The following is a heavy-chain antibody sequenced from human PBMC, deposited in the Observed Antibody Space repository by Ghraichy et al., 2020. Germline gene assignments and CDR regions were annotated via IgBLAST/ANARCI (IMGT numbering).Heavy chain of an antibody. V-gene: IGHV3-30*18. D-gene: IGHD2-2*01. CDR3: VKDGGQLLSYYYQYMDV. J-gene: IGHJ6*03. Sequence: GGSLRLSCAASGFTFSSYGMHWVRQAPGKGLDWVAVISFDGGNKYHVDSVKGRFTISRDNSKNTLYLQMNSLRSEDTAVYYCVKDGGQLLSYYYQYMDVWGKGTTVTISS. CDR1: GFTFSSYG. CDR2: ISFDGGNK.